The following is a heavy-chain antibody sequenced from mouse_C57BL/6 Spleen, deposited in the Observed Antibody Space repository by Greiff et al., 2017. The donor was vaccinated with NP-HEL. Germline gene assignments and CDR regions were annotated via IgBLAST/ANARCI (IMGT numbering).Heavy chain of an antibody. CDR3: ARVHDYGWFAY. J-gene: IGHJ3*01. D-gene: IGHD2-4*01. CDR2: ISDGGSYT. Sequence: EVKVVESGGGLVKPGGSLKLSCAASGFTFSSYAMSWVRQTPEKRLEWVATISDGGSYTYYPDNVKGRFTISRDNAKNNLYLQMSHLKSEDTAMYYCARVHDYGWFAYWGQGTLVTVSA. V-gene: IGHV5-4*03. CDR1: GFTFSSYA.